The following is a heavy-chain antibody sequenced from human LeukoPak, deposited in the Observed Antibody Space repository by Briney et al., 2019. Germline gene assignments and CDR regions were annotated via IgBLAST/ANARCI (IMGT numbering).Heavy chain of an antibody. V-gene: IGHV3-30*18. J-gene: IGHJ1*01. Sequence: GGSLKLSCAASGLTFSNYVMQWVRQAPGKGLEWVALIAHDGSNKYYADSVKGRFTISRDNSKNTLYLQMNSLRAEDAAVYYCAKEIYGDATGGRFQHWGQGTLVTVSS. D-gene: IGHD4-17*01. CDR1: GLTFSNYV. CDR3: AKEIYGDATGGRFQH. CDR2: IAHDGSNK.